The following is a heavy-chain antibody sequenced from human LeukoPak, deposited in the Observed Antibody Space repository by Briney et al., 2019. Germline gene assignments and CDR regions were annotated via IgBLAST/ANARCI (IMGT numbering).Heavy chain of an antibody. CDR2: IFPSDSDS. D-gene: IGHD3-10*01. Sequence: GESLKISCKASGYTFTNYWIGWVRQMPGKGLEWMGIIFPSDSDSRYSPSFQGQVTMSVDKSMNTPYLQWSSLRASDTAMYYCARRPSGFYGSGSHFDYWGQGTLVTVSS. CDR1: GYTFTNYW. CDR3: ARRPSGFYGSGSHFDY. V-gene: IGHV5-51*01. J-gene: IGHJ4*02.